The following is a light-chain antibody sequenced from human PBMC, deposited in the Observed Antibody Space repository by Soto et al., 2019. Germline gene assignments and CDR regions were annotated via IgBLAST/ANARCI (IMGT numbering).Light chain of an antibody. V-gene: IGKV3-11*01. CDR3: QQHGQWPIT. CDR2: DAS. J-gene: IGKJ5*01. CDR1: QRVRNY. Sequence: EIVLTQSPATLSLSPGERATLSSRASQRVRNYLAWYQKNSGQDPRLLIYDASYRATGIPARFSGIGSGTDFNLTIRRLQTEDFATYDCQQHGQWPITFGQGTKLEIK.